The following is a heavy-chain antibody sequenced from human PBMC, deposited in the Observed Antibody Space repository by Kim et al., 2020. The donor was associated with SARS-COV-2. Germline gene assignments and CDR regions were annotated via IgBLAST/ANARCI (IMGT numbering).Heavy chain of an antibody. V-gene: IGHV3-23*01. CDR2: ISGSGGST. CDR3: AKDLAIVVVPAASPDY. D-gene: IGHD2-2*01. J-gene: IGHJ4*02. CDR1: GFTFSSYA. Sequence: GGSLRLSCAASGFTFSSYAMSWVRQAPGKGLEWVSAISGSGGSTYYADSVKGRFTISRDNSKNTLYLQMNSLRAEDTAVYYCAKDLAIVVVPAASPDYWGQGTLVTVSS.